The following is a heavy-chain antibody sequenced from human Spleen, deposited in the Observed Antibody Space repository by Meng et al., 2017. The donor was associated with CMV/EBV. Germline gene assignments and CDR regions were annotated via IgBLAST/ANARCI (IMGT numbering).Heavy chain of an antibody. J-gene: IGHJ6*02. CDR1: GGTFSSNT. V-gene: IGHV1-69*10. CDR2: HIPILRMT. CDR3: AREPSSTLLHYYGMDV. D-gene: IGHD2-2*01. Sequence: SVKVSCKASGGTFSSNTINWVRQAPGQGLEWMGGHIPILRMTNYAQNFKGRVTITADKSTSTAYMELSSLRSEDTAVYYCAREPSSTLLHYYGMDVWGQGTTVTVSS.